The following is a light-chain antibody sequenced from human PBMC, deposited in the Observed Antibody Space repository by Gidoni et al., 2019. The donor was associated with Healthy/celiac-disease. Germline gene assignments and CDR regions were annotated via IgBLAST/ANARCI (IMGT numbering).Light chain of an antibody. V-gene: IGKV1-33*01. CDR3: QQYDNLPF. CDR1: QDISNY. Sequence: DIQMTQSPSSLSASVGDRVTITCQASQDISNYLNWYQQKPGKAPKLLIYDASNLETGVPSRFSGSGSGTEFTFTISSLQTEDIATYYCQQYDNLPFFGGGTKVEIK. J-gene: IGKJ4*01. CDR2: DAS.